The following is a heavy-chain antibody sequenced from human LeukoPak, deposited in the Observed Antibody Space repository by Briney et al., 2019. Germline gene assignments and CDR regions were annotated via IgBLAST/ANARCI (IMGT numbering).Heavy chain of an antibody. CDR3: ARDRGGGSCYYY. V-gene: IGHV1-69*04. D-gene: IGHD2-15*01. Sequence: GSSVKVSCKASGGTFSSYAISWVRQALGQGLEWMGRIIPILGIANYAQKFQGRVTITADKSTSTAYMELSSLRSEDTAVYYCARDRGGGSCYYYWGQGTLVTVSS. J-gene: IGHJ4*02. CDR2: IIPILGIA. CDR1: GGTFSSYA.